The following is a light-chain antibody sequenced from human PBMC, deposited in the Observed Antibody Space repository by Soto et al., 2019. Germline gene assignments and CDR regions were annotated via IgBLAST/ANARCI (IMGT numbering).Light chain of an antibody. Sequence: EIVFTQSPGTLSLSPGERATLSCSASQSVSSSYLAWYQQKPGQAPRLLIYGASSRATGIPDRFSGSGSGTDFTLTISRLEPEDFAVYYCQQYGSSPITSGQGTRLEIK. J-gene: IGKJ5*01. CDR2: GAS. CDR1: QSVSSSY. V-gene: IGKV3-20*01. CDR3: QQYGSSPIT.